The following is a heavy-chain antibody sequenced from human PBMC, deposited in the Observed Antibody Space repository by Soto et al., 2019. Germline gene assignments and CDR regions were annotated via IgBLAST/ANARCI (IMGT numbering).Heavy chain of an antibody. CDR3: AKASVWYPYFDS. D-gene: IGHD6-13*01. Sequence: GGSLRLSCAASEFSFDDYAMSWVRQAPGKGLEWVSSITYTGVSTYYEDSVKGRFTISRDNSKDTLYLQMNSLRAEDTAIYYCAKASVWYPYFDSWGQGTLVTVSS. J-gene: IGHJ4*02. V-gene: IGHV3-23*01. CDR1: EFSFDDYA. CDR2: ITYTGVST.